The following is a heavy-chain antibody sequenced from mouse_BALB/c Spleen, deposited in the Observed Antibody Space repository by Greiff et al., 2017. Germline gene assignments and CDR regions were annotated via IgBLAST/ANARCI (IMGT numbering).Heavy chain of an antibody. D-gene: IGHD2-1*01. CDR2: IWSGGST. CDR1: GFSLTSYG. V-gene: IGHV2-2*02. Sequence: QVQLKESGPGLVQPSQSLSITCTVSGFSLTSYGVHWVRQSPGKGLEWLGVIWSGGSTDYNAAFISRLSISKDNSKSQVFFKMNSLQANDTAIYYCARKGGNYEDAMDYWGQGTSVTVSS. CDR3: ARKGGNYEDAMDY. J-gene: IGHJ4*01.